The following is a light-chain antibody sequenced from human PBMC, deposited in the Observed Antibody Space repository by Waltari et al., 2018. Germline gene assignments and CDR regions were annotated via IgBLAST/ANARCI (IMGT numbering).Light chain of an antibody. Sequence: QSALTQPRSVSGSPGQSVTISCTGTGSDVGDYNYVPWYQQHPGTAPKLVIDDVTKRPSGVPDRFSGSRSGNSASLTISGLQAEDEADYYCCSYAGTWVFGGGTKLTVL. CDR2: DVT. CDR1: GSDVGDYNY. CDR3: CSYAGTWV. V-gene: IGLV2-11*01. J-gene: IGLJ3*02.